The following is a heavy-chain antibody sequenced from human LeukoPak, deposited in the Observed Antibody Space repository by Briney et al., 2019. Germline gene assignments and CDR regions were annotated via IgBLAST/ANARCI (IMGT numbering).Heavy chain of an antibody. D-gene: IGHD6-19*01. V-gene: IGHV4-39*01. Sequence: SETLSLTCTVSGGSISSSSYYWGWIRQPPGKGLEWIGSIYYSGSTYYNPSLKSRVTISVDTSKNQFSLKLSSVTAADTAVYYCASRRWLVIDYWGQGTLVTVSS. CDR3: ASRRWLVIDY. J-gene: IGHJ4*02. CDR1: GGSISSSSYY. CDR2: IYYSGST.